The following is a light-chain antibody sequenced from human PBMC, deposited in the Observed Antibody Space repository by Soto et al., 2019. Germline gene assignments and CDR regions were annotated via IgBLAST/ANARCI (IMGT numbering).Light chain of an antibody. CDR1: QSLLHITGETF. CDR2: EVS. CDR3: MQSTHLPPT. J-gene: IGKJ5*01. Sequence: DVVMTQTPLSLSVAAGQPASISCKSSQSLLHITGETFLFWYLEKPGQSPQLLIYEVSTRVSGVPDKFSGSGSGTDFPLEISRVETDHVGIYYCMQSTHLPPTFGQGTRRGI. V-gene: IGKV2-29*03.